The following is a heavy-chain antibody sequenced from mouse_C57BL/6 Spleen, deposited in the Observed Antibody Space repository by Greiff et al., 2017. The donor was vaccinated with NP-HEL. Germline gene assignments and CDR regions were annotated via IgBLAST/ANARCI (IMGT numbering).Heavy chain of an antibody. CDR1: GFTFSDYG. CDR3: ASNWDGYFDV. J-gene: IGHJ1*03. CDR2: ISSGSSTI. V-gene: IGHV5-17*01. Sequence: DVMLVESGGGLVKPGGSLKLSCAASGFTFSDYGMHWVRKAPEKGLEWVAYISSGSSTIYYADKVKGRFTISRDNAKNNLFLHMTSLRSEDTAMYYCASNWDGYFDVWGTGTTVTVSS. D-gene: IGHD4-1*02.